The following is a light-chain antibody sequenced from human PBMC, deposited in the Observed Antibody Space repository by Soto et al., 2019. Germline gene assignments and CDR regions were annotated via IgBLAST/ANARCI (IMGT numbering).Light chain of an antibody. CDR3: QQYNNWPRAT. V-gene: IGKV3-15*01. CDR1: QSVSTN. CDR2: RTS. Sequence: EIVMTQSPAILSVSQGERATLSFRASQSVSTNLAWFQQKPGQAPRLLMFRTSSRATGFPARFSGSGSGTEFNLTISSLQSEDFGVYYCQQYNNWPRATFGGGTKVDI. J-gene: IGKJ4*01.